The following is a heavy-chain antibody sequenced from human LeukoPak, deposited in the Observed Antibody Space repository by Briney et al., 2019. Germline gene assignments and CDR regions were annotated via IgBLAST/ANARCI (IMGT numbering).Heavy chain of an antibody. CDR1: GYTFTRYY. CDR3: ARGRFSGYGAD. Sequence: GASVKVSCKASGYTFTRYYMHWVRQAPGQGLEWMGIINPSGGSTSYAQKFQGRVTMTRDMSTSTVYMELSSLRSEDTAVYYCARGRFSGYGADWGQGTLVTVSS. CDR2: INPSGGST. J-gene: IGHJ4*02. D-gene: IGHD5-12*01. V-gene: IGHV1-46*01.